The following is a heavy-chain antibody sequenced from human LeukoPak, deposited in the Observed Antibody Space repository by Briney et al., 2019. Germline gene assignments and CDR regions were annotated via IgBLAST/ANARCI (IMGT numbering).Heavy chain of an antibody. D-gene: IGHD2-2*01. CDR2: IYTSGST. V-gene: IGHV4-61*02. CDR1: GGSISSGSYY. J-gene: IGHJ3*02. CDR3: ARDRTYCSSTSCYDAFDI. Sequence: SETLSLTCTVSGGSISSGSYYWSWIRQPAGKGLEWIGRIYTSGSTNYNPSLKSRVTISVDTSKNQFSLKLSSVTAADTAVYYCARDRTYCSSTSCYDAFDIWGQGTMATVSS.